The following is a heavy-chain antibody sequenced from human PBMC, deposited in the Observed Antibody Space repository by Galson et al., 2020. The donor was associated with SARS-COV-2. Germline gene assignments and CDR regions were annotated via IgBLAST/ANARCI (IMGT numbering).Heavy chain of an antibody. V-gene: IGHV3-21*01. CDR2: TSGSSAYK. Sequence: AGGSLRLSCAASGFTFSSYNMHWVRQAPGMGLEWVSSTSGSSAYKYYADSVKGRFTVSRDNARNSLFLQMNSLRGDDTAVYYCARPASSRSWSFDALEIGGLGTMVTVSS. D-gene: IGHD6-13*01. J-gene: IGHJ3*02. CDR3: ARPASSRSWSFDALEI. CDR1: GFTFSSYN.